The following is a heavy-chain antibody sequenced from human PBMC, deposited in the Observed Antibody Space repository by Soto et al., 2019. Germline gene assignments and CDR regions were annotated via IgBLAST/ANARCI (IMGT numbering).Heavy chain of an antibody. V-gene: IGHV3-7*01. D-gene: IGHD3-9*01. CDR1: GFTFSSYW. CDR2: IKQDGSEK. Sequence: GASLRLSCAASGFTFSSYWMSWVLQAPGKGLEWVANIKQDGSEKYYVDSVKGRFTISRDNAKNSLYLQMNSLRAEDTAVYYCERDDYILTGEGVDYWGQGTLVTVSS. J-gene: IGHJ4*02. CDR3: ERDDYILTGEGVDY.